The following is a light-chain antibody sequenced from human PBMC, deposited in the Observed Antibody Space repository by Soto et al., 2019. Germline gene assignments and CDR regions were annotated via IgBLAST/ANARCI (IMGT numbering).Light chain of an antibody. CDR3: SSYTSSSSNVV. Sequence: QSALTQPASVSGSPGQSITISCTGTSSDVGGYNYVSWYQQHPGKAPKLMIYEVSNRPSGVSNRFSGSKSGNTASLTISGLLAEDEADYYCSSYTSSSSNVVFGGGTKLTVL. CDR1: SSDVGGYNY. CDR2: EVS. V-gene: IGLV2-14*01. J-gene: IGLJ2*01.